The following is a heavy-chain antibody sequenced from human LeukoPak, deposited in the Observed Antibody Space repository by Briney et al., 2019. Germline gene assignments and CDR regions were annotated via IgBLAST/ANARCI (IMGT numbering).Heavy chain of an antibody. D-gene: IGHD2-15*01. Sequence: SETLSLTCTVSGYSISSGYYWGWIRQPPGKGLEWIGSIYHSGSTYYNPSLKSRVTISVDTSKNQFSLKLSSVTAADTAVYYCARGEYLLLWGQGTLVTVSS. J-gene: IGHJ4*02. CDR3: ARGEYLLL. CDR1: GYSISSGYY. CDR2: IYHSGST. V-gene: IGHV4-38-2*02.